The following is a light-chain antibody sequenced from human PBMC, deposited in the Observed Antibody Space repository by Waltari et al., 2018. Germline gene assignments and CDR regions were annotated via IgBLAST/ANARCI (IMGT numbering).Light chain of an antibody. CDR3: QQYYSTPPT. V-gene: IGKV4-1*01. CDR1: QSVLYSSNNKNY. Sequence: DIVMTQSLDSPAVSLGERATIMCKSSQSVLYSSNNKNYLAWYQQKPGQPPKLLIYWASTRESGVPDRFSGSGSGTDFTHTNSSLKAENVAVYYCQQYYSTPPTFGPGTKVDIK. CDR2: WAS. J-gene: IGKJ3*01.